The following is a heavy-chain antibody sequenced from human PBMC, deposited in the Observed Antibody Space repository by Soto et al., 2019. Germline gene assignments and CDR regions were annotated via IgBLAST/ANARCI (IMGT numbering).Heavy chain of an antibody. CDR3: AKEYYPNSSYYFDY. D-gene: IGHD6-6*01. V-gene: IGHV3-23*01. CDR1: GSSVKIYA. CDR2: ISGSGGST. Sequence: GCCIRISCAASGSSVKIYAMGWVLQTPGKGLEWVSAISGSGGSTYYADSVKGRFTISRDNSKNTLYLQMNSLRAEDTAVYYCAKEYYPNSSYYFDYPGQGTLVTVSS. J-gene: IGHJ4*02.